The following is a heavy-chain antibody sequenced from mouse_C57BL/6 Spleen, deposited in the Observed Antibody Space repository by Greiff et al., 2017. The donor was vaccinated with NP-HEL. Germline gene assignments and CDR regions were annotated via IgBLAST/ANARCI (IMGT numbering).Heavy chain of an antibody. Sequence: QVQLQQPGAELVKPGASVKLSCKASGYTFTSYWMHWVKQRPGRGLEWIGRIDPNSGGTKYNEQFKSKATLTVDKPSSTAYMQLSSLTSEDSAVYYCARGSFYYYGSSYDYAMDYWGQGTSVTVSS. CDR3: ARGSFYYYGSSYDYAMDY. J-gene: IGHJ4*01. CDR1: GYTFTSYW. V-gene: IGHV1-72*01. CDR2: IDPNSGGT. D-gene: IGHD1-1*01.